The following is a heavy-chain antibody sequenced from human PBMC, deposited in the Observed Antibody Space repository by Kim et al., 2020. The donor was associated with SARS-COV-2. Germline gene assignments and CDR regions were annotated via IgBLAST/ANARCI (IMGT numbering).Heavy chain of an antibody. J-gene: IGHJ3*02. CDR2: IIPIFGTA. V-gene: IGHV1-69*13. Sequence: SVKVSCKASGGTFSSYAISWVRQAPGQGLEWMGGIIPIFGTANYAQKFQGRVTITADESTSTAYMELSSLRSEDTAVYYCAGSGGYDSSGYFGAFDIWGQGTMVTVSS. D-gene: IGHD3-22*01. CDR1: GGTFSSYA. CDR3: AGSGGYDSSGYFGAFDI.